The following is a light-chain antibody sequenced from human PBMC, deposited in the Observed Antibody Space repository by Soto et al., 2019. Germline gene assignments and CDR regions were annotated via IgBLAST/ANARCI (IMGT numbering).Light chain of an antibody. V-gene: IGKV3-15*01. J-gene: IGKJ1*01. CDR1: QSVSRN. Sequence: EIVVSKSPINLSVSPGERATLSCRASQSVSRNLAWYQQKPGQAPRLLIYGASTRAAGVPSRFSGSGSGTEFTLTLSSLQPEDFAVFYCQQYGSSSWTFGQGTKVDIK. CDR2: GAS. CDR3: QQYGSSSWT.